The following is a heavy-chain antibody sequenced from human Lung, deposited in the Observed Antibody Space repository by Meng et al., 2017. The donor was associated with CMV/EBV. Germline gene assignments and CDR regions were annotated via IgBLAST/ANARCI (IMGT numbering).Heavy chain of an antibody. CDR1: GYTFGTDG. Sequence: ASXXVSXKASGYTFGTDGISWLRQAPGQGLEWMGWISTYNGDTYSVQKIQGRVSMTTDTSTNTAYMEVRNLRFDDPAVYYCARDVGTHYGYCMDVWGQGTTVTVSS. CDR3: ARDVGTHYGYCMDV. CDR2: ISTYNGDT. D-gene: IGHD1-1*01. J-gene: IGHJ6*02. V-gene: IGHV1-18*04.